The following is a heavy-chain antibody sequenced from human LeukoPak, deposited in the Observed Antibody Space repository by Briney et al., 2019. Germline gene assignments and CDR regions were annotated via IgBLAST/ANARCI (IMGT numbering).Heavy chain of an antibody. V-gene: IGHV1-2*02. CDR2: INPNSGGT. CDR3: ASLGATTIYYYGMDV. CDR1: GYTFTDYY. Sequence: ASVKVSCKASGYTFTDYYLHWVRLAPGQGLEWMGWINPNSGGTNYAQKFQGRVTMTRDTSISTAYMGLGRLRSDDQAVYYCASLGATTIYYYGMDVWGQGTTVTVSS. J-gene: IGHJ6*02. D-gene: IGHD1-26*01.